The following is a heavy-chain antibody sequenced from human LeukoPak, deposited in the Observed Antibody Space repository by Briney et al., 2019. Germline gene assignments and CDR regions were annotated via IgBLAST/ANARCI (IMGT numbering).Heavy chain of an antibody. J-gene: IGHJ4*02. D-gene: IGHD5-18*01. Sequence: SQTLSLTCTVSGGSMSSGDYYGSWIRQPPGKGLEWIGYIYYSGSTYYNPSLKSRVTISVDTSKNQFSLKLSSVTAADTAVCYCASSYPWTSPAYFDYWGQGTLVTVSS. V-gene: IGHV4-30-4*01. CDR3: ASSYPWTSPAYFDY. CDR1: GGSMSSGDYY. CDR2: IYYSGST.